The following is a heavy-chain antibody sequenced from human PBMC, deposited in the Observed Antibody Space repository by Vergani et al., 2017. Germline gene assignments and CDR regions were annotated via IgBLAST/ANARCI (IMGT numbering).Heavy chain of an antibody. CDR3: SSASGSSWYRMGYYYCYGMDV. Sequence: QVQLVQSGSELKKPGASVKVSCKASGYTFTSYAMNWVRQAPGQGLEWMGWINTNTGNQTYAQGFTGRFVFSLDTSVSTAYLQISSLKAEDTAVYYCSSASGSSWYRMGYYYCYGMDVWGQGTTVTVSS. J-gene: IGHJ6*02. D-gene: IGHD6-13*01. CDR2: INTNTGNQ. CDR1: GYTFTSYA. V-gene: IGHV7-4-1*02.